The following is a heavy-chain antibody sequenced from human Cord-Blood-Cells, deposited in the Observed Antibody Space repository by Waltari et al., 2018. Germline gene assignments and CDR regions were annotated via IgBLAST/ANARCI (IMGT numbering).Heavy chain of an antibody. J-gene: IGHJ4*02. CDR2: INAGKGNK. CDR1: GYTFTSYA. Sequence: QVQLVQSGAEVKKPGASVKVSCKASGYTFTSYAMHWVRQAPGQRLEWMGWINAGKGNKKYSQKCQGRVTITRDTSASTAYMELSSLRSEDTAVYYCAREGWELPFDYWGQGTLVTISS. D-gene: IGHD1-26*01. V-gene: IGHV1-3*01. CDR3: AREGWELPFDY.